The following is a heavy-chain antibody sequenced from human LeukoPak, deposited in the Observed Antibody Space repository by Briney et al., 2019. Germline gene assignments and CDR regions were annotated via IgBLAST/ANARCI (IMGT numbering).Heavy chain of an antibody. D-gene: IGHD1-26*01. V-gene: IGHV3-48*02. CDR3: ARDPDSGSDYMGDY. CDR1: GFTFSSYT. J-gene: IGHJ4*02. Sequence: GGSLRLSCAPPGFTFSSYTMNWVCQALGKGREWDSYIGSSMSTIYYAATVKGRFTISRDNAKNLLYLQMNSLRDEHTAVYYCARDPDSGSDYMGDYWGQGTLVTVSS. CDR2: IGSSMSTI.